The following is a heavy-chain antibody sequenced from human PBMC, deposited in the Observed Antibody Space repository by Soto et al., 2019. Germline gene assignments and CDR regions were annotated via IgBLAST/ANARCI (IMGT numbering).Heavy chain of an antibody. V-gene: IGHV3-23*01. Sequence: GGSLRLSCAASGFTFSSSPMSWVRQAPGKGLEWVSSISGTTGATYYADSVKGRFTISRDNSKNTLYLQMNSLRVEDTAVYYCATVMIAAGLAYWGLGTLVTVSS. CDR1: GFTFSSSP. J-gene: IGHJ4*02. CDR3: ATVMIAAGLAY. CDR2: ISGTTGAT. D-gene: IGHD6-13*01.